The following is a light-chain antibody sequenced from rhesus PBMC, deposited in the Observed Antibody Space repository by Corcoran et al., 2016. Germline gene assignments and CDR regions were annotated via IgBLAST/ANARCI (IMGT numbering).Light chain of an antibody. V-gene: IGKV2-72*01. CDR1: QSHLQSNGNTY. CDR3: VQSIAFPRT. CDR2: GGS. Sequence: DIVMTQTPLSLPIIPGEPASISCRSSQSHLQSNGNTYLHGYLQKPGPSPQVLFYGGSNRASGVPDRFGCHGSGTDFTLKIRMWETEYVSVYFCVQSIAFPRTFGGATKVAIQ. J-gene: IGKJ4*01.